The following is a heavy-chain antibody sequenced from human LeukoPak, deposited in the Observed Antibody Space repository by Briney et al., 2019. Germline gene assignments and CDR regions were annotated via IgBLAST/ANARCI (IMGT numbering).Heavy chain of an antibody. CDR3: AYAHQLLSILTR. J-gene: IGHJ4*02. CDR2: IIPIFGTA. CDR1: GGTFSSYA. D-gene: IGHD2-2*01. V-gene: IGHV1-69*13. Sequence: ASVKVSCKASGGTFSSYAISWVRQAPGQGLEWMGGIIPIFGTANYAQKFQGRVTITADESTRTAYMELSSLRSEDTAVYYCAYAHQLLSILTRWGQGTLVTVSS.